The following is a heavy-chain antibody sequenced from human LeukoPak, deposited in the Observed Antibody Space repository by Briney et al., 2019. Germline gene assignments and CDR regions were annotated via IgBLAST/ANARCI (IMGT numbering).Heavy chain of an antibody. J-gene: IGHJ4*02. CDR2: ISYDGSNK. D-gene: IGHD1-26*01. Sequence: GGSLRLSCAASGFTFSSYAMHWVRQAPGKGLEWVAVISYDGSNKYYADSVKGRFTISRDNSKNTLYLQMNSLRAEDTAVYYCAADPVGATNFDYWGQGTLVTVSS. CDR3: AADPVGATNFDY. V-gene: IGHV3-30*04. CDR1: GFTFSSYA.